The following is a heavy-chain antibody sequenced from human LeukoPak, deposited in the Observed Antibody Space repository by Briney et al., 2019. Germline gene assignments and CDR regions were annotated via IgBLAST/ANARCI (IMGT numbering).Heavy chain of an antibody. CDR2: ISSSSSYI. Sequence: GGSLRLSCAASRFSFSSYTMNWVRQAPGKGLEWVSSISSSSSYIYYADSAKGRFTISRDNAKNSLYLQMNSLRAEDTAVYYCARVFYYDSSVLDYWGQGTLVTVSS. CDR3: ARVFYYDSSVLDY. CDR1: RFSFSSYT. D-gene: IGHD3-22*01. V-gene: IGHV3-21*01. J-gene: IGHJ4*02.